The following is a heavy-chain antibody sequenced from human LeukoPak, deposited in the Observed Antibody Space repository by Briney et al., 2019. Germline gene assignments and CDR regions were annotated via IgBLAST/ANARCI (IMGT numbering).Heavy chain of an antibody. CDR1: GGSISSGGSS. CDR2: IYHSGST. V-gene: IGHV4-30-2*01. J-gene: IGHJ4*02. Sequence: SQTLSLTCAVSGGSISSGGSSWSWIRQPPGKGLEWIGYIYHSGSTYYNPSLKSRVTISVDRSKNQFSLKLSSVTAADTAVYYCARGGLRRAIDYWGQGTLVTVSS. D-gene: IGHD4-17*01. CDR3: ARGGLRRAIDY.